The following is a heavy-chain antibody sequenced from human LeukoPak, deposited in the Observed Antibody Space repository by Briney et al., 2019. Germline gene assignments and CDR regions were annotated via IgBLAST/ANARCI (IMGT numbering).Heavy chain of an antibody. V-gene: IGHV3-23*01. CDR2: ISGSGGTT. D-gene: IGHD3-10*01. J-gene: IGHJ4*02. CDR3: AKELGTMVRGVMVSSDY. CDR1: GFTFSSYV. Sequence: GGSLRLSCAASGFTFSSYVMSWVRQAPGKGLEWVSGISGSGGTTYYADSVKGRFTISRDNSKNTLYLQMNSLRAEDTAVYYCAKELGTMVRGVMVSSDYWGQGTLVTVSS.